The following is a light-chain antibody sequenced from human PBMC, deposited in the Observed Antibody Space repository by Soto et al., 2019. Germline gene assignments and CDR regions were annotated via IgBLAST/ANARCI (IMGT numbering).Light chain of an antibody. CDR2: DAS. CDR3: EERSNWKFT. Sequence: EIVLTQSPATLSLSPGERATLSCRASQSVSSYLAWYQQKPGQAPRLLIYDASNRATGIPGRLSGSGSGTAFTLTISSLEPEDFAVYYCEERSNWKFTFGPGTKVDIK. J-gene: IGKJ3*01. CDR1: QSVSSY. V-gene: IGKV3-11*01.